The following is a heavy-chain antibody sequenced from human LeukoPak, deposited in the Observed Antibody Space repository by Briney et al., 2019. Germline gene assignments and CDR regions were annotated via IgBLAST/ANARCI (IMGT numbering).Heavy chain of an antibody. J-gene: IGHJ4*02. Sequence: GGSLRLSCAASGFTFSSYEMNWVRQAPGKGLEWVSYISSSGSTIYYADSVKGRFTISRDNAKNSLYLQMNSLRAEDTAVYYCARPLASGDSSGYEVYYWGQGTLVTVSS. CDR2: ISSSGSTI. CDR3: ARPLASGDSSGYEVYY. CDR1: GFTFSSYE. D-gene: IGHD3-22*01. V-gene: IGHV3-48*03.